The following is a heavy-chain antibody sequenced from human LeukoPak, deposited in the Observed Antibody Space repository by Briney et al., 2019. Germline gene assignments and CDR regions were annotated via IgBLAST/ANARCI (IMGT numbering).Heavy chain of an antibody. D-gene: IGHD3-10*01. V-gene: IGHV3-7*03. J-gene: IGHJ3*01. Sequence: GGSLRLSCAASGFTFSSYWMSWVRQAPGKGLEWVANINQDGSEKYYVDSVKGRFTISRDNAKNSLHLQMNSLRAEDTAVYYCANTMVRGESVWGQGTMVTVSS. CDR3: ANTMVRGESV. CDR2: INQDGSEK. CDR1: GFTFSSYW.